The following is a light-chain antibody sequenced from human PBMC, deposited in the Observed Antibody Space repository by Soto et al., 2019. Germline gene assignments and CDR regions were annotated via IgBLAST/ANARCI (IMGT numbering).Light chain of an antibody. CDR3: AAWDDSLSGLV. V-gene: IGLV1-44*01. J-gene: IGLJ2*01. CDR2: TND. Sequence: QSALTQPPSTSGTPGQRVTISCSGSSSNVGINTVNWYQQFPGTAPRLLIYTNDQRPSGVPGRFSGSKSGTSASLAISGLQSEDEADYYCAAWDDSLSGLVFGGGTQLTVL. CDR1: SSNVGINT.